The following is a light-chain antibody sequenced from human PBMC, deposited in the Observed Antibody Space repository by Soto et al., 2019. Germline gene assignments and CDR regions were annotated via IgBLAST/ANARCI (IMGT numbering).Light chain of an antibody. CDR2: GAS. Sequence: DIQMTQSPSSLSASVGDRATITCRASQSINIYVNWFQQRPGKAPELLIYGASTLQSGVPSRFSGSGSGTHFTLTISSLQPEDFASYYCQQGSTAPFTFGPGTKVDV. J-gene: IGKJ3*01. CDR1: QSINIY. V-gene: IGKV1-39*01. CDR3: QQGSTAPFT.